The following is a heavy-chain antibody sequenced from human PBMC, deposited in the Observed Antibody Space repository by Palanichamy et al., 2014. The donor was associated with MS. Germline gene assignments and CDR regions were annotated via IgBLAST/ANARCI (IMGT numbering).Heavy chain of an antibody. J-gene: IGHJ4*02. CDR3: ARGLWSSSRVGYYFDN. CDR1: GYTFTDYA. Sequence: QVQLVQSGAEVKKPGASVKVSCKASGYTFTDYAMNWVRQAPGQRLEWMGWINAGNGNTKYSQKFQGRVTLTRDTSACTAYMELSSLTSEDTAVYYCARGLWSSSRVGYYFDNWGQGTLVTVSS. V-gene: IGHV1-3*01. D-gene: IGHD3-3*01. CDR2: INAGNGNT.